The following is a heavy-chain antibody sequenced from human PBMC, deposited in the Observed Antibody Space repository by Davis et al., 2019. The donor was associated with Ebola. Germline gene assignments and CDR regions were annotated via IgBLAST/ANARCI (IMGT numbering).Heavy chain of an antibody. Sequence: GESLKISCAASGFTFSSSWMHWVRQAPGKGLVWVSRINSDGSFTSYADSVKGRFTISRDNAKNTLYLQMNSLRAEETAVYYCVGSSWSGFDYWGQGTLVTVSS. CDR2: INSDGSFT. V-gene: IGHV3-74*01. J-gene: IGHJ4*02. CDR1: GFTFSSSW. D-gene: IGHD6-13*01. CDR3: VGSSWSGFDY.